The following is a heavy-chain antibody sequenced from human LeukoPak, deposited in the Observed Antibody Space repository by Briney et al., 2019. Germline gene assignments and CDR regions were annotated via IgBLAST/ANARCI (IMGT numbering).Heavy chain of an antibody. Sequence: PGGSLRLSCAASGFTVSSNYMSWVRQAPGKGLEWVSVIYSGGSTYYADSVKGRFTISRDNSKNTLYLQMNSLRAEDTAVYYCARVGGYSLYTDDHWGQGTLVTVSS. V-gene: IGHV3-53*01. J-gene: IGHJ4*02. CDR1: GFTVSSNY. CDR3: ARVGGYSLYTDDH. D-gene: IGHD5-18*01. CDR2: IYSGGST.